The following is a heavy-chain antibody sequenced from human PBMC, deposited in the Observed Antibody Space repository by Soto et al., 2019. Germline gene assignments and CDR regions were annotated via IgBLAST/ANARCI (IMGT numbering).Heavy chain of an antibody. CDR2: INAGNGNT. V-gene: IGHV1-3*01. J-gene: IGHJ4*02. Sequence: ASVKVSCKASGYTFTSYAMHWVRQAPGQRLEWMGWINAGNGNTKYSQKFQGRVTMTRDTSTSTAYMELSSLRSEDTAVYYCARVDPGETSPFDHWGQASLVTVSS. D-gene: IGHD3-10*01. CDR1: GYTFTSYA. CDR3: ARVDPGETSPFDH.